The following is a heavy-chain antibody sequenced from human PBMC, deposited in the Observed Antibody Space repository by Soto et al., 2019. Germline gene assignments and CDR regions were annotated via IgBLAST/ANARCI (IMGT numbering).Heavy chain of an antibody. CDR2: INYSGST. V-gene: IGHV4-59*01. Sequence: PSETLSLTCTVSGGSISTYYWNWIRQPPGKGLEWIGYINYSGSTNSNPSLRSRVTMSVDTSKNQFSLRLSSVTAADTGVYYCARDGYKSVWTGFDDWGQGTLVTVSS. CDR3: ARDGYKSVWTGFDD. D-gene: IGHD2-2*02. J-gene: IGHJ4*02. CDR1: GGSISTYY.